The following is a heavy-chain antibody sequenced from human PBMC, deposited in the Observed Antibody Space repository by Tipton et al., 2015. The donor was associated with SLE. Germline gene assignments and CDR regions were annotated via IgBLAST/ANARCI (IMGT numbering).Heavy chain of an antibody. CDR1: GGSISSSDSY. Sequence: TLSLTCTVSGGSISSSDSYWSWIRQPAGKGLEWIGRIYTSGSTNYNPSLKSRVTISVDTSKNQFSLKLSSVTAADTAVYYCARTQYTFGGVIAPFDYWGQGTLVTVSS. V-gene: IGHV4-61*02. CDR3: ARTQYTFGGVIAPFDY. D-gene: IGHD3-16*02. CDR2: IYTSGST. J-gene: IGHJ4*02.